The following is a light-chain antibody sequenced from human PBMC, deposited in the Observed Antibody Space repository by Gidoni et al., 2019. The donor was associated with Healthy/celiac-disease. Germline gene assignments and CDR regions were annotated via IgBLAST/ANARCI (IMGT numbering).Light chain of an antibody. J-gene: IGKJ1*01. Sequence: DIHMTQSPSSLSASVGDRVTITCLASQSISSYLNWYQQKPGKAPKLLIYAASSLQSGVPSRFSGSGSGTDFTLTISSLQPEDFATYYCQQNYSTPWTFXQXTKVEIK. V-gene: IGKV1-39*01. CDR2: AAS. CDR1: QSISSY. CDR3: QQNYSTPWT.